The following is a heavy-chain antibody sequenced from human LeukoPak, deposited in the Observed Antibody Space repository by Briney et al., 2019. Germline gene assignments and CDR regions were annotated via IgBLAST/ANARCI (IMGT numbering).Heavy chain of an antibody. Sequence: GGSLRLSCAASGFSVSNNYMSWVRQPPGKGLEWVSVIYSGGSTYYADSVKGRFTISRDNSKNTLYLQVNSLRAEDTAVYYCASNLGARNAFDIWGQGTMVTVSS. V-gene: IGHV3-53*01. J-gene: IGHJ3*02. CDR2: IYSGGST. D-gene: IGHD1-1*01. CDR3: ASNLGARNAFDI. CDR1: GFSVSNNY.